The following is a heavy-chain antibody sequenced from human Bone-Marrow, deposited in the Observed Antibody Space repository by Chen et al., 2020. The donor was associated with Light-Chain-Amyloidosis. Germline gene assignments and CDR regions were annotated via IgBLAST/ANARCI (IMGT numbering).Heavy chain of an antibody. V-gene: IGHV3-21*01. J-gene: IGHJ4*02. Sequence: LVESGGGLVNPGGSLRLSCAASAFSGSTFTSHTMNWVRQAPGKGLEWVSSISXXXXYIYYAXXXXXXXXXXXXXXXXXXXXXXXXXXXXXXAVYYCAREYDSRSRFDYWGQGTL. CDR2: ISXXXXYI. CDR3: AREYDSRSRFDY. CDR1: AFSGSTFTSHT. D-gene: IGHD3-22*01.